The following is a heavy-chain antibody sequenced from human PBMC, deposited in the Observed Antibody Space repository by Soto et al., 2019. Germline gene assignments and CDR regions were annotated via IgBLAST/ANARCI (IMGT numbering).Heavy chain of an antibody. CDR2: INPSGGST. J-gene: IGHJ4*02. CDR3: ARGGTVEDIVVVPAASGYYFDF. D-gene: IGHD2-2*01. Sequence: ASVKVSCKASGYTFTSYYMHWVRQAPGQGLEWMGIINPSGGSTSYAQKFQGRVTMTRDTSTSTVYMELSSLRSEDTAVYYCARGGTVEDIVVVPAASGYYFDFWGQGTLVTVSS. CDR1: GYTFTSYY. V-gene: IGHV1-46*03.